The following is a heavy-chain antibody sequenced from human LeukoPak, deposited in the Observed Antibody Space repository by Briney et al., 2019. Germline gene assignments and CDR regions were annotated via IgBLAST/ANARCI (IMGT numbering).Heavy chain of an antibody. CDR2: INWNGGST. CDR3: ASGGIYYGAAFDF. V-gene: IGHV3-20*04. D-gene: IGHD1-26*01. J-gene: IGHJ4*02. Sequence: TGGSLRLSCAASGFTFDDYGMSWVRPAPGKGLEWVSGINWNGGSTGYADSVKGRFTISRDNAKNSLYLQMNSLRAEDTALYYCASGGIYYGAAFDFWGQGTLVTVSS. CDR1: GFTFDDYG.